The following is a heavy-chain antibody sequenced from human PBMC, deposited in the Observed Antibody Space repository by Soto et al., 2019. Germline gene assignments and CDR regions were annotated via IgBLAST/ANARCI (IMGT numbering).Heavy chain of an antibody. J-gene: IGHJ6*02. CDR2: ISAYNGNT. CDR3: ARDLGRYSYGYYYYGMDV. V-gene: IGHV1-18*01. D-gene: IGHD5-18*01. Sequence: ASVKVSCKASGYTFTSYGISWVRQAPGQGLEWMGWISAYNGNTNYAQKLQGRVTMTTDTSTSTAYMELRSLRSDDTAVYYCARDLGRYSYGYYYYGMDVWGQGTTVTVSS. CDR1: GYTFTSYG.